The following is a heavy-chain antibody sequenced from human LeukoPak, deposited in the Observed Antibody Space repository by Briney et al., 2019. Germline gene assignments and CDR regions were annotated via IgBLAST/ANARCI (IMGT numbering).Heavy chain of an antibody. V-gene: IGHV3-21*01. CDR1: GFTVSSNY. CDR3: AREMVATASYYYYYYYMDV. Sequence: GGSLRLSCAASGFTVSSNYMSWVRQAPGKGLEWVSSISSSSSYIYYADSVKGRFTISRDNAKNSVYLQMNSLRAEDTAVYYCAREMVATASYYYYYYYMDVWGKGTAVTVSS. D-gene: IGHD2-15*01. CDR2: ISSSSSYI. J-gene: IGHJ6*03.